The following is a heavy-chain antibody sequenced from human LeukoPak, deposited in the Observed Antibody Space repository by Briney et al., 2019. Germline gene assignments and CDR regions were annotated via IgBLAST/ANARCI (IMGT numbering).Heavy chain of an antibody. CDR1: GFTFSDYN. Sequence: GGSLRLSCAASGFTFSDYNMNWVRQAPGKGLEWVSYITNGGSTIHHADSVTGRFTISRDNAKNSLYLQMNSLRAEDTAVYYCARSGSGSRRDYWGQGTLVTVSS. V-gene: IGHV3-11*01. CDR2: ITNGGSTI. CDR3: ARSGSGSRRDY. J-gene: IGHJ4*02. D-gene: IGHD3-10*01.